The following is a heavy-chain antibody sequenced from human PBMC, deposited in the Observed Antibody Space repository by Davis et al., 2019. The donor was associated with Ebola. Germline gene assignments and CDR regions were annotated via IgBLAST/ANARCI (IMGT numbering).Heavy chain of an antibody. CDR1: GGSFSGYY. J-gene: IGHJ4*02. CDR3: ARGSRIALSGGSYYYNY. D-gene: IGHD2-15*01. Sequence: PSETLSLTCAVYGGSFSGYYWSWIRQPPGKGLEWIGEINHSGSTNYNPSLKSRVTISLDTSKSQFSLTLNSLTVADTAVYYCARGSRIALSGGSYYYNYWGQGNLVTVSS. V-gene: IGHV4-34*01. CDR2: INHSGST.